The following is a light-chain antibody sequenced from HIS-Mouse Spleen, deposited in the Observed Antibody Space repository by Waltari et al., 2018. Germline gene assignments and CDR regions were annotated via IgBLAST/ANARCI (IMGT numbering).Light chain of an antibody. J-gene: IGLJ2*01. CDR2: EDS. CDR3: YSTDSSGNHRV. V-gene: IGLV3-10*01. Sequence: SYELTQPPPMSVSPGQTARITGSADALPKKHAYWYQQKAGQAPVLVIYEDSKRPSGIPQRFSGSSSGTMATLTISGAQVEDEPDYYCYSTDSSGNHRVFGGGTKLTVL. CDR1: ALPKKH.